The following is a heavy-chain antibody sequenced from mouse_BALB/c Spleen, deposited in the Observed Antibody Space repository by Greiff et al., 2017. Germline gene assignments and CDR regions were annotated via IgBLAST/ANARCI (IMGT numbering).Heavy chain of an antibody. Sequence: EVKLMESGGGLVQPGGSRKLSCTASGFTFSSFGMHWVRQAPEKGLEWVAYISSGSGTIYYADTIKGRFTISRDNPKNTLFLQMTSLRSEDTAMYYCARQRTNWGHYAMDYWGQGTSVTVSS. D-gene: IGHD4-1*01. CDR2: ISSGSGTI. V-gene: IGHV5-17*02. CDR1: GFTFSSFG. J-gene: IGHJ4*01. CDR3: ARQRTNWGHYAMDY.